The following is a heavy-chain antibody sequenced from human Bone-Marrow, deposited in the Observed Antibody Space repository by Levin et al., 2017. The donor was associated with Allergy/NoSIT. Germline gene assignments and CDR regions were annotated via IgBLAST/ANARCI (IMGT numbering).Heavy chain of an antibody. CDR1: GDSLNNNRYY. Sequence: KTSETLSLTCTVSGDSLNNNRYYWSWIRQSPGKGLECIGYIYYSGTTSYNPSLKSRVSISIDTSKNQFSLKLSSVTPADTAVYYCARADHFFTEAGLYYFDQWGQGRLVTVSA. CDR3: ARADHFFTEAGLYYFDQ. D-gene: IGHD3-16*01. CDR2: IYYSGTT. V-gene: IGHV4-61*01. J-gene: IGHJ4*02.